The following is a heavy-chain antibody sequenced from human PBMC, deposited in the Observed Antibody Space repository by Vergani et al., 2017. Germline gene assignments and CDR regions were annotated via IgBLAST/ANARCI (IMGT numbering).Heavy chain of an antibody. V-gene: IGHV3-21*02. J-gene: IGHJ1*01. CDR3: TKAGQYDSDNFHDS. Sequence: EVQLVESGGGLVKPGGSLRLSCAASGFSFSSYSMNWVRQAPGKGLEWVASISGSSSYVFYRDSVEGRFTISRDNSQTTVFLQMNSLRADDSAVYYCTKAGQYDSDNFHDSWGQGALVTVAS. CDR2: ISGSSSYV. D-gene: IGHD3-22*01. CDR1: GFSFSSYS.